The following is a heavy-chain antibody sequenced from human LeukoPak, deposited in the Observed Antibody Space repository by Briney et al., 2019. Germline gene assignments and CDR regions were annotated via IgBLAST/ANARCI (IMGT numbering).Heavy chain of an antibody. Sequence: SETLSLTCTVYGGSFSGYFWSWIRQPPGKGLEWIGGIYYSGSTYYNPSLKSRVTISVDTSKNQFSLKLSSVTAADTAVYFCHYDSPLFDYWGQGTLVTVSS. D-gene: IGHD4-17*01. V-gene: IGHV4-34*03. CDR2: IYYSGST. J-gene: IGHJ4*02. CDR1: GGSFSGYF. CDR3: HYDSPLFDY.